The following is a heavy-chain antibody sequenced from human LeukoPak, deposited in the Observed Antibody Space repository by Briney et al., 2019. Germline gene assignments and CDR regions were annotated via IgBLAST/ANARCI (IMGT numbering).Heavy chain of an antibody. CDR1: GGSFSGYY. CDR2: INHSGST. D-gene: IGHD3-9*01. V-gene: IGHV4-34*01. Sequence: SETLSLTCAVYGGSFSGYYWSWIRQPPGKGLEWIGEINHSGSTNYNPSLKSRVTISVDTSKNQFSLKLSSVTAADTAVYYCARDRPHYDILTGYRPENAFDIWGQGTMVTVSS. J-gene: IGHJ3*02. CDR3: ARDRPHYDILTGYRPENAFDI.